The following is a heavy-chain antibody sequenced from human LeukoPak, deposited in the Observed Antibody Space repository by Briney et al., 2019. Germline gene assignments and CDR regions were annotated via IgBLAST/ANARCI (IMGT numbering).Heavy chain of an antibody. Sequence: ASVKVSCKASGYTFTSYGISWVRQAPGQGLEWMGWISAYNGNTNYAQKLQGRVTMTTDTSTSTAYMELRGLRSDDTAVYYCARELVPIAAAGTIGWFDPWGQGTLVTVSP. CDR3: ARELVPIAAAGTIGWFDP. V-gene: IGHV1-18*01. D-gene: IGHD6-13*01. CDR1: GYTFTSYG. J-gene: IGHJ5*02. CDR2: ISAYNGNT.